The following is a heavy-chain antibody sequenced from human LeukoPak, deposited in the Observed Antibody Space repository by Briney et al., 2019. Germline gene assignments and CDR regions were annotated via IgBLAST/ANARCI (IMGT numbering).Heavy chain of an antibody. J-gene: IGHJ6*02. CDR3: ARSGGGNSVYYYYGMDV. CDR1: GCTFTSYD. CDR2: MNPNSGNT. D-gene: IGHD4-23*01. Sequence: ASVKVSCKASGCTFTSYDINWVRQATGQGLEWMGWMNPNSGNTGYAQKFQGRVTMTRNTSISTAYMELSSLRSEDTAVYYCARSGGGNSVYYYYGMDVWGQGTTVTVSS. V-gene: IGHV1-8*01.